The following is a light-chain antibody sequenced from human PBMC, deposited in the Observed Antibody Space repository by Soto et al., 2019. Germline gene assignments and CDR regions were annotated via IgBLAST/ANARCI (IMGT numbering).Light chain of an antibody. CDR1: SSNVGGYNY. V-gene: IGLV2-14*03. Sequence: QSALTQPASVSGSPGQSITISCTGTSSNVGGYNYVSWYQQHPGKVPKLMIYEVFRRPSGISDRFSGSKSGNTASLTISGLQAEDEADYCCCSYTTTSTFLFGGGTKLTVL. J-gene: IGLJ2*01. CDR2: EVF. CDR3: CSYTTTSTFL.